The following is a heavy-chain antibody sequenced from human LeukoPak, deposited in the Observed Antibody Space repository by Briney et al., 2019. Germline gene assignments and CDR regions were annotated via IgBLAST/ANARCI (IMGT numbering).Heavy chain of an antibody. J-gene: IGHJ5*02. V-gene: IGHV1-46*01. Sequence: ASVKVSCKASGYTFTSYYMHWVRQAPGQGLEWMGIINPSGGSTSYAQKLQGRVTMTTDTSTSTAYMELSRLRSDDTAVYYCARDIYSSSWYGGENWFDPWGQGTLVTVSS. D-gene: IGHD6-13*01. CDR1: GYTFTSYY. CDR3: ARDIYSSSWYGGENWFDP. CDR2: INPSGGST.